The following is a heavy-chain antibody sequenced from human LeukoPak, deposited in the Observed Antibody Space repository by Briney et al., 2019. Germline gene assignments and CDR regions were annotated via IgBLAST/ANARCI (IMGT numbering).Heavy chain of an antibody. V-gene: IGHV3-7*01. CDR1: GFTFSSYG. CDR2: IKQDGSEK. CDR3: ASPNHDYGDYLRLDI. D-gene: IGHD4-17*01. Sequence: PGGSLRLSCAASGFTFSSYGMHWVRQAPGKGLEWVANIKQDGSEKYYVDSVKGRFTISRDNAKNSLYLQMNSLRAEDTAVYYCASPNHDYGDYLRLDIWGQGTMVTVSS. J-gene: IGHJ3*02.